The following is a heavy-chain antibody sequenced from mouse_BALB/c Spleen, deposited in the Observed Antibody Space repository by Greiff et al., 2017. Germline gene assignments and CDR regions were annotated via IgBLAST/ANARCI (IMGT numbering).Heavy chain of an antibody. Sequence: EVQLMESGGGLVKPGGSLKLSCAASGFTFSSYAMSWVRQSPEKRLEWVAEISSGGSYTYYPDTVTGRFTISRDNAKNTLYLEMSSLRSEDTAMYYCARGDYDDYYAMDYWGQGTSVTVSS. D-gene: IGHD2-4*01. J-gene: IGHJ4*01. V-gene: IGHV5-9-4*01. CDR1: GFTFSSYA. CDR2: ISSGGSYT. CDR3: ARGDYDDYYAMDY.